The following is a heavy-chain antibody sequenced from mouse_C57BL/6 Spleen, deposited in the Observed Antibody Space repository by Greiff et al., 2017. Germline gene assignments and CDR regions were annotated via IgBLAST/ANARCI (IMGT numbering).Heavy chain of an antibody. V-gene: IGHV1-80*01. CDR2: IYPGDGDT. CDR3: AREGNGYDDDGFDY. D-gene: IGHD2-2*01. CDR1: GYAFSSYW. J-gene: IGHJ2*01. Sequence: QVQLQQSGAELVKPGASVKISCKASGYAFSSYWMNWVKQRPGKGLEWIGQIYPGDGDTNYNGKFKGKATLTADKSSSTAYMQLSSLTSEDAAVYFCAREGNGYDDDGFDYWGQGTTLTVSS.